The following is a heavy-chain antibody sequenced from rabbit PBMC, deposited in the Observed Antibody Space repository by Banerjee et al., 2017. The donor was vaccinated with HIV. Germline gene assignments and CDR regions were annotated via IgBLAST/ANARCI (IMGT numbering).Heavy chain of an antibody. J-gene: IGHJ2*01. V-gene: IGHV1S40*01. D-gene: IGHD2-1*01. Sequence: QSLEESGGGLVTPGASLTLTCTASGFSFSNNYRICCVRPAPGKGLEWIACIGTSSGNSWYASWAKGRFTTSKSSSTTVTQQMTSLTAADTATYFCARRIYDYGNCYERGAFDPWGPGTLVTVS. CDR3: ARRIYDYGNCYERGAFDP. CDR1: GFSFSNNYR. CDR2: IGTSSGNS.